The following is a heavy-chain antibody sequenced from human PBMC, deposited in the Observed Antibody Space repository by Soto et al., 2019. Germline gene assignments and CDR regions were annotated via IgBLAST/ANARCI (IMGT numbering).Heavy chain of an antibody. Sequence: SETLSLTCGVSGGSLSGATYSWNWIRQPPGKGLEWIGYIFPSGTTYYNPSLKSRVTISIDVSKNQFSLSLRSLTAADTGVYYCARSREFDYWSQGTLVTVSS. CDR2: IFPSGTT. J-gene: IGHJ4*02. CDR3: ARSREFDY. V-gene: IGHV4-30-2*01. CDR1: GGSLSGATYS.